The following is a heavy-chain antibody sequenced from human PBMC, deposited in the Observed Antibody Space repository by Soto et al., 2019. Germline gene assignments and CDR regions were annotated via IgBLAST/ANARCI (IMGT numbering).Heavy chain of an antibody. V-gene: IGHV1-3*01. CDR3: ARGPGGPDGPGDY. CDR2: INADNGNT. J-gene: IGHJ4*02. CDR1: GYTFTSYA. Sequence: QVQLVQSGAEVKKPGASVKVSCKASGYTFTSYAMHWVRQAPGQRLEWMGWINADNGNTKYSQKFQGRDTITRDTAASTAHMELSSLRSEDTAVYYCARGPGGPDGPGDYWGQGTLVTVSS. D-gene: IGHD2-15*01.